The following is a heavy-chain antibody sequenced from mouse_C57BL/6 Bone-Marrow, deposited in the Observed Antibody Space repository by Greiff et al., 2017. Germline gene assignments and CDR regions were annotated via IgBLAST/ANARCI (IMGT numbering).Heavy chain of an antibody. J-gene: IGHJ3*01. V-gene: IGHV1-81*01. Sequence: QVQLKQSGAELARPGASVKLSCKASGYTFTSYGISWVKQRTGQGLEWIGEIYPRSGNTYYNEKLKAKATLTADKSSSTAYMELRSLTSEDSAVYFCARFAYSGPYWGQGTLVTVSA. CDR3: ARFAYSGPY. CDR1: GYTFTSYG. CDR2: IYPRSGNT. D-gene: IGHD2-12*01.